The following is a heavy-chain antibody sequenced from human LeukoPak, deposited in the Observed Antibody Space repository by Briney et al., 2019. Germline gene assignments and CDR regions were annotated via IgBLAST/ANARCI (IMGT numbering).Heavy chain of an antibody. CDR1: GFTFSSYA. CDR2: ISGGGGST. J-gene: IGHJ4*02. V-gene: IGHV3-23*01. D-gene: IGHD6-6*01. CDR3: AKVIDSTSSGGFDY. Sequence: PGGSLRLSCAASGFTFSSYAMSWVRQAPGKELEWVSAISGGGGSTYYADSVKGRFTISRDNSKNTLYLQMNSLRAEDTAVYYCAKVIDSTSSGGFDYSGQGILVTVSS.